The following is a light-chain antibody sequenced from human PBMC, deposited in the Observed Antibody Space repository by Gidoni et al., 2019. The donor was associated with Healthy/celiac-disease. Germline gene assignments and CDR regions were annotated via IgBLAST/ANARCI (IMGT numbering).Light chain of an antibody. CDR1: QGISSY. Sequence: AIRMTQSPSSCSASTGDRVTITCRASQGISSYLAWYQQQPGKAPKLLSYAASTLQSGVPSRFSGSGSWTDFTLTISCLQSEDFATYYCQQYYSYPLTFGGGTKVEIK. J-gene: IGKJ4*01. V-gene: IGKV1-8*01. CDR2: AAS. CDR3: QQYYSYPLT.